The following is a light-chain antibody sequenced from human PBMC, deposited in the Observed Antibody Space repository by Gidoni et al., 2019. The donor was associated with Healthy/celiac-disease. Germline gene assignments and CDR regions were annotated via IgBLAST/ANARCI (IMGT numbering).Light chain of an antibody. J-gene: IGKJ1*01. CDR3: QQYNSYART. Sequence: DIQMTQSPSTLSASVGDRVTITCRASQSISSWLDWDQQKPGKAPKLLIYKASSLESGVPSRFSGSGSGTEFTRTISSLQPDDFATYYCQQYNSYARTFGQGTKVEIK. V-gene: IGKV1-5*03. CDR2: KAS. CDR1: QSISSW.